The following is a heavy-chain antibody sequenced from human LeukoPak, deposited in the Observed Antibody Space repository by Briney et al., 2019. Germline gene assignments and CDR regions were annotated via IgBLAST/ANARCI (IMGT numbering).Heavy chain of an antibody. CDR1: GFTFSSYA. CDR3: AKDSPGSSGWYRGYYFDY. CDR2: ISGSGGST. V-gene: IGHV3-23*01. J-gene: IGHJ4*02. Sequence: GGSLRLSCAASGFTFSSYAMSWVRQAPGKGLEWVSAISGSGGSTYYADSVKGRFTISRDNSKNTLYLQMNSLRAEDTAVYYCAKDSPGSSGWYRGYYFDYWGQGTLVTVSS. D-gene: IGHD6-19*01.